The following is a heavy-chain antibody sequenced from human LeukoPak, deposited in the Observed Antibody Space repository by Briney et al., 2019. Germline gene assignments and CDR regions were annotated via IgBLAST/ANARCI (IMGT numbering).Heavy chain of an antibody. CDR2: ISGSGGST. Sequence: GGSLRLSCAASGFTFSSYAMCWVRQAPGKGLEWVSAISGSGGSTYYADSVKGRFTISRDNSKNTLYLQMNSLRAEDTAVYYCAKDSASNYYYYMDVWGKGTTVTVSS. CDR1: GFTFSSYA. CDR3: AKDSASNYYYYMDV. J-gene: IGHJ6*03. V-gene: IGHV3-23*01. D-gene: IGHD3-10*01.